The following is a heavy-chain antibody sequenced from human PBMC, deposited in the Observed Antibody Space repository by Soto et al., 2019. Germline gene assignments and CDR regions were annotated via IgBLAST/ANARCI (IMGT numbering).Heavy chain of an antibody. CDR1: GGTFSSYA. CDR3: ARAQSSGGRCYYYYGMDA. V-gene: IGHV1-69*06. CDR2: IIPIFGTA. Sequence: SVKVSCKASGGTFSSYAISWVRQAPGQGLEWMGGIIPIFGTANYAQKFQGRVTITADKSTSTAYMELSSLRSEDTAVYYCARAQSSGGRCYYYYGMDAWGQGTPVTVSS. D-gene: IGHD2-15*01. J-gene: IGHJ6*02.